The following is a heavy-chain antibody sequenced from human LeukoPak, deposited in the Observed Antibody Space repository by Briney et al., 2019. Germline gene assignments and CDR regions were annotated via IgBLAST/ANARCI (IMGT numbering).Heavy chain of an antibody. D-gene: IGHD5-12*01. CDR3: ASSSGYDCLILKAGFDY. CDR1: GGTFSSYA. CDR2: IIPIFGIA. Sequence: SVKVSCKASGGTFSSYAISWVRQAPGQGLEWMGRIIPIFGIANYAQKFQGRVTITADKSTSTAYMELSSLRSEDTAVYYCASSSGYDCLILKAGFDYWGQGTLVTVSS. V-gene: IGHV1-69*04. J-gene: IGHJ4*02.